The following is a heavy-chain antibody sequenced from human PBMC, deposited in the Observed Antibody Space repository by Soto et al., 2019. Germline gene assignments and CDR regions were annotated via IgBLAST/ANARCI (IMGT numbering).Heavy chain of an antibody. CDR2: SRDKPQGYST. Sequence: GGSLRLSCAGYGFTLSDHYIDWVRQAPGKGLEWVGRSRDKPQGYSTAYAASVKGRFTTSRDESKNSAYLQMNSLKTEDTAVYYCVRATYFSDSSGYTRCLDYWGQGTLVTVSS. V-gene: IGHV3-72*01. CDR3: VRATYFSDSSGYTRCLDY. CDR1: GFTLSDHY. J-gene: IGHJ4*02. D-gene: IGHD3-22*01.